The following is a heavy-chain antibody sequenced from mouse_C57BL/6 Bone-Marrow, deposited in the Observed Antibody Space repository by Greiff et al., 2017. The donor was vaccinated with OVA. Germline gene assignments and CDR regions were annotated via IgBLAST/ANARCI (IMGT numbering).Heavy chain of an antibody. CDR3: SEDSAVYYCAWGTYGNSLYAMDY. J-gene: IGHJ4*01. V-gene: IGHV1-87*01. CDR2: GQGLEWIG. CDR1: YTFSRRVH. Sequence: VHLVESGPELARPWASVKISCQAFYTFSRRVHFAIRDTNYWMQWVKQRPGQGLEWIGAIYPGNGDTSYNQKFKGKATLTADKSSSTAYMQLSSLTSEDSAVYYCAWGTYGNSLYAMDYWGQGTSVTVSS. D-gene: IGHD2-1*01.